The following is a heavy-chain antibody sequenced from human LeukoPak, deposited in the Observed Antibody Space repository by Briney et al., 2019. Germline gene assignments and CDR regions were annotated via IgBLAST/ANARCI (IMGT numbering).Heavy chain of an antibody. V-gene: IGHV1-18*01. CDR3: ARDERITMIVATNWFDP. J-gene: IGHJ5*02. D-gene: IGHD3-22*01. Sequence: ASVKVSCKASGYTFTSYGISWVRQAPGQGLEWMGWISAYNGSTNYAQKLQGRVTMTTDTSTSTAYMELRSLRSDDTAVYYCARDERITMIVATNWFDPWGQGTLVTVSS. CDR2: ISAYNGST. CDR1: GYTFTSYG.